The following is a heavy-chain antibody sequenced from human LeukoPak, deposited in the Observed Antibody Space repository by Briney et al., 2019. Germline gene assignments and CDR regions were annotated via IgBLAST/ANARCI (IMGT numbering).Heavy chain of an antibody. D-gene: IGHD2-2*01. J-gene: IGHJ3*02. V-gene: IGHV3-23*01. Sequence: GGSLRLSCAASEFSFSNYAMSWVRQAPGKGLEWVSASGSGGSTYYADSVKGRFTISRGSSKNTLYLQMNSLRAEDTAIYYCAKIGGYCISSSCYGWAFDIWGLGTMVTVSS. CDR3: AKIGGYCISSSCYGWAFDI. CDR2: SGSGGST. CDR1: EFSFSNYA.